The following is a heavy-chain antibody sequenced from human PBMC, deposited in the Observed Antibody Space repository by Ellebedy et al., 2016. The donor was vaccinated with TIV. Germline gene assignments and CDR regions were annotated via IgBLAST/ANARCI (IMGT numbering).Heavy chain of an antibody. CDR1: GFTFSSYA. J-gene: IGHJ2*01. Sequence: GESLKISXAASGFTFSSYAMSWVCQAPGKGLEWVSAISGSGGSTYYADSVKGRFTISRDNSKNTLYLQMNSLRADDTAVYYCARDPYYGFGYFDLWGRGTLVTVSS. D-gene: IGHD3-10*01. V-gene: IGHV3-23*01. CDR3: ARDPYYGFGYFDL. CDR2: ISGSGGST.